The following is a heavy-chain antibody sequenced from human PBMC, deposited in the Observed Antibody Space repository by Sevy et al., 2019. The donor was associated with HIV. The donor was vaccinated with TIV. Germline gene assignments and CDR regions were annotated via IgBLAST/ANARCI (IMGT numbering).Heavy chain of an antibody. D-gene: IGHD3-22*01. CDR3: ASRGITDYYDSSGYYYVFDY. V-gene: IGHV1-69*13. CDR2: IIPIFGTA. Sequence: ASVKVSCKASGGTFSSYAISWVRQAPGQGLEWMGGIIPIFGTANYAQKFQGRVTITADESTSTAYMELSSLRSEETAVYYCASRGITDYYDSSGYYYVFDYWGQGTLVTVSS. J-gene: IGHJ4*02. CDR1: GGTFSSYA.